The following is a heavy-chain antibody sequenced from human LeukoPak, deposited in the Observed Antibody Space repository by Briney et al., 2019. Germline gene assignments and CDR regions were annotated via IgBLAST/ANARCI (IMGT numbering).Heavy chain of an antibody. CDR2: IYYSGST. D-gene: IGHD3-3*01. CDR1: GGSISSGDYY. V-gene: IGHV4-30-4*08. Sequence: PSQTLSLTCTVSGGSISSGDYYWSWIRQPPGKGLEWIGYIYYSGSTYYNPSLKSRVTISVDTSKNQFSLKLSSVTAADAAVYYCARDRYYDFWSGYYFTHDAFDIWGQGTMVTVSS. CDR3: ARDRYYDFWSGYYFTHDAFDI. J-gene: IGHJ3*02.